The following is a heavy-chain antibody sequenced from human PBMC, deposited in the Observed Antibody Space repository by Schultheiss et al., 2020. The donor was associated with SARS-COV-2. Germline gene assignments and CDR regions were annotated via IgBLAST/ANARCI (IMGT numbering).Heavy chain of an antibody. CDR1: GFTFSSYA. D-gene: IGHD3-10*01. CDR2: ISGRGGST. CDR3: AKPVGGYGYYFDY. Sequence: GGSLRLSCAASGFTFSSYAMSWVRQAPGKGLEWVSAISGRGGSTYYADSVKGRFTISRDNSKNTLYLQMNSLRAEDTAVYYCAKPVGGYGYYFDYWGQGTLVTVSS. V-gene: IGHV3-23*01. J-gene: IGHJ4*02.